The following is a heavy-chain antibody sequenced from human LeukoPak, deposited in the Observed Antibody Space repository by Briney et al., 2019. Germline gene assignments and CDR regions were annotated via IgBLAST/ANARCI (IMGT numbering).Heavy chain of an antibody. CDR2: IYTSGIT. CDR3: ARRRLIAAPFDY. CDR1: GGSISSYY. V-gene: IGHV4-4*09. Sequence: SEALSLTCTVSGGSISSYYWSWIRQPPGKGLEWIGYIYTSGITNYNPSLKSRVPISVDTSKNQFSLKLSSVTAADTAVYYCARRRLIAAPFDYWGQGTLVTVSS. D-gene: IGHD6-13*01. J-gene: IGHJ4*02.